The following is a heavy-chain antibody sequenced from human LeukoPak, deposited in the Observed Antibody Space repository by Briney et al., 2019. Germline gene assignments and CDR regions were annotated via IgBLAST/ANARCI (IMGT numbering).Heavy chain of an antibody. J-gene: IGHJ6*03. CDR2: IYTSGST. D-gene: IGHD6-19*01. Sequence: SETLSLTCIVSGGSINNYYWNWIRQPAGQGLEWIGRIYTSGSTNYNPSLKSRVTMSVDTSKNQFSLKLRSVTAADTAVYYCARAVAGRHNRLSPRYYYYYMDVWGKGTTVTISS. CDR1: GGSINNYY. V-gene: IGHV4-4*07. CDR3: ARAVAGRHNRLSPRYYYYYMDV.